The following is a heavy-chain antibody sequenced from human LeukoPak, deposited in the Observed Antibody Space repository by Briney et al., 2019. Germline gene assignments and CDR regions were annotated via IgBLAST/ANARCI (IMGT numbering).Heavy chain of an antibody. CDR1: GFTFSSYG. J-gene: IGHJ4*02. CDR3: ARDPGYGDYIPSDY. V-gene: IGHV3-33*01. CDR2: IWYDGSNK. Sequence: PGGSLRLSCAASGFTFSSYGMHWVRQAPGKGLEWVAVIWYDGSNKYYADSVKGRFTISRDNSKNTLYLQMNSLRAEDTAVYYCARDPGYGDYIPSDYWGQGTLVTVSS. D-gene: IGHD4-17*01.